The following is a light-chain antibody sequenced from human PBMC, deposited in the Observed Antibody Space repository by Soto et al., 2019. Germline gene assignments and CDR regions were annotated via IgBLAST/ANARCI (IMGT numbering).Light chain of an antibody. CDR3: SSYTTSSTVV. CDR1: SSDVGNYKY. CDR2: EVS. V-gene: IGLV2-14*01. Sequence: QSALTQPASVSGSPGQSITISCTGTSSDVGNYKYVSWYQQHPGKAPKLMIYEVSNRPSGVSNRFSGSKSGNTASLTISGLQAEDETDYYCSSYTTSSTVVFGGGTKLTVL. J-gene: IGLJ2*01.